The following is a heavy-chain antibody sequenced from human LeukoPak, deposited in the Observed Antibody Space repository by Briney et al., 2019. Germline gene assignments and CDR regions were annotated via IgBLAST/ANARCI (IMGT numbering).Heavy chain of an antibody. CDR3: AKEARFLRPYY. D-gene: IGHD2/OR15-2a*01. CDR2: ISYDGSNK. Sequence: PGGSLRLSCAASGFTFSSYGMHWVRQAPGKGLEWVAVISYDGSNKYYADSVKGRFTISRDNSKNTLYLQMNSLRAEDTAVYYCAKEARFLRPYYWGQGTLVTVSS. V-gene: IGHV3-30*18. CDR1: GFTFSSYG. J-gene: IGHJ4*02.